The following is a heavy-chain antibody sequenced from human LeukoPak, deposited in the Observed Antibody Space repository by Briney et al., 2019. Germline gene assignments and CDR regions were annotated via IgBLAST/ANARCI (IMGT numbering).Heavy chain of an antibody. CDR1: GFTFSDYW. CDR3: AKDSSRMVRGSYMDV. V-gene: IGHV3-74*01. CDR2: INSDGSIT. J-gene: IGHJ6*03. D-gene: IGHD3-10*01. Sequence: PGGSLRLSCAASGFTFSDYWMHWVRQTPGKELVWVSRINSDGSITTYADSVKGRFTISRDNAKNTLYLQMNSLRAEDTALYYCAKDSSRMVRGSYMDVWGKGTTVTVSS.